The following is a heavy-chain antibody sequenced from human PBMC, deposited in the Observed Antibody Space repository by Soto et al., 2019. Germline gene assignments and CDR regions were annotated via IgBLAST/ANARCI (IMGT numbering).Heavy chain of an antibody. Sequence: PGGSLRLSCAASGFTFSSYGMHWVRQAPGKGLEWVAVISYDGSNKYYADSVKGRFTISRDNSKNTLYLQMNSLRAEDTAVYYCASPYSSGWYGYFQHWGQGTLVTVSS. CDR2: ISYDGSNK. CDR3: ASPYSSGWYGYFQH. D-gene: IGHD6-19*01. V-gene: IGHV3-30*03. CDR1: GFTFSSYG. J-gene: IGHJ1*01.